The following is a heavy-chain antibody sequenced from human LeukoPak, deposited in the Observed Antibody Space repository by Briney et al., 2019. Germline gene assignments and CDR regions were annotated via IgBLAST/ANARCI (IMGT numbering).Heavy chain of an antibody. J-gene: IGHJ4*02. CDR3: ARQVVATICDY. CDR2: IYYSGST. CDR1: GGSISSSSYY. V-gene: IGHV4-39*01. D-gene: IGHD5-12*01. Sequence: SETLSLTCTVSGGSISSSSYYWGWIRQPPGKGLEWIGSIYYSGSTYYNPSLKSRVTISVDTSKNQFSLKLSSVTAADTVVYYCARQVVATICDYWGQGTLVTVSS.